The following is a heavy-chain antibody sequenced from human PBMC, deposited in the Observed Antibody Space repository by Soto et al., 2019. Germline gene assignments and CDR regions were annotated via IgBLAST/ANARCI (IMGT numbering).Heavy chain of an antibody. V-gene: IGHV3-15*07. D-gene: IGHD3-10*01. Sequence: PGGSLRLSCAASGFTFSNAWMNWVRQAPGKGLEWVGRIKSKTDGGTTDYAAPVKGRFTISRDDSKNTLYLQMNSLKTEDTAVYYCTTDRSKGRWRGDITIYGMDVWGQGTTVTVSS. CDR3: TTDRSKGRWRGDITIYGMDV. CDR1: GFTFSNAW. J-gene: IGHJ6*02. CDR2: IKSKTDGGTT.